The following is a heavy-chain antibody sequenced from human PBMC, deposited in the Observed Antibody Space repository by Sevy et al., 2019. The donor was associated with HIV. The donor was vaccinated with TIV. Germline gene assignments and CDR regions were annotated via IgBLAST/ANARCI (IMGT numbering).Heavy chain of an antibody. CDR1: GYTFTSYA. CDR3: ARVKCGGDCYSGAFDI. V-gene: IGHV1-3*01. CDR2: INAGNGNT. J-gene: IGHJ3*02. Sequence: ASVKVSCKASGYTFTSYAMHWVRQAPGQRLEWMGWINAGNGNTKYSKKFQGRVTITRDTSASTAYMELSSLRSEDTAVYYCARVKCGGDCYSGAFDIWGQGTMVTVSS. D-gene: IGHD2-21*02.